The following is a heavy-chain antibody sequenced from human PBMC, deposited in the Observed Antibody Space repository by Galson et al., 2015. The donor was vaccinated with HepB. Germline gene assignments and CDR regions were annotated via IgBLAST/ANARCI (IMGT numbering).Heavy chain of an antibody. CDR2: IREDGSEK. CDR1: GFIFNNSW. D-gene: IGHD2-15*01. J-gene: IGHJ4*02. V-gene: IGHV3-7*01. Sequence: SLRLSCAASGFIFNNSWMSWVRQAPGKGLEWVANIREDGSEKYYVGSVKGRFTISRDNAKDSLYLQMNSLRADDTAVYYCARGRRFCSGGNCLDYWGQGTLVTVSS. CDR3: ARGRRFCSGGNCLDY.